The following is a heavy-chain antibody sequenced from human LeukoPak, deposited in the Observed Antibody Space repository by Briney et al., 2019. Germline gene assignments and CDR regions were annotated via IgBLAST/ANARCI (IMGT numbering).Heavy chain of an antibody. CDR3: GRDPNGDYFGAFEF. Sequence: PGGSLRLSCAASGFTFSTYAMTWVRQAAEKGLEWVSIINAGGGETYYADSVKGRFTIPRDNSKNTLYLQMNSLRVEDTAVYYCGRDPNGDYFGAFEFRGQETLVTVSA. J-gene: IGHJ3*01. CDR1: GFTFSTYA. CDR2: INAGGGET. D-gene: IGHD4-17*01. V-gene: IGHV3-23*01.